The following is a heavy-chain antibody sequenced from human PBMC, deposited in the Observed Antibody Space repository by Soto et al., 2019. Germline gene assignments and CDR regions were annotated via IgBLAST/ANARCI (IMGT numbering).Heavy chain of an antibody. D-gene: IGHD1-26*01. Sequence: WSLRLFCEASGFNFINFGINFFRHSPWKWLVWVASISGRCHWLHAAAPEKGRFTISRDNAQNSLSLQMNSLKAEDTAVYFCARSRSASYNGYFDYWGHGTLVTVSS. CDR3: ARSRSASYNGYFDY. CDR1: GFNFINFG. J-gene: IGHJ4*01. CDR2: ISGRCHWL. V-gene: IGHV3-21*06.